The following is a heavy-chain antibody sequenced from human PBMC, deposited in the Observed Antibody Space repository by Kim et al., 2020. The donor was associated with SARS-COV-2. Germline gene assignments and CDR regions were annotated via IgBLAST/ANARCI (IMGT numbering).Heavy chain of an antibody. V-gene: IGHV3-30*02. D-gene: IGHD1-26*01. Sequence: VKGRFTISRDNSKNTLYRQMNSLRAEDTAVYYCAKDPDDGIVGATGAFDIWGQGTMVTVSS. J-gene: IGHJ3*02. CDR3: AKDPDDGIVGATGAFDI.